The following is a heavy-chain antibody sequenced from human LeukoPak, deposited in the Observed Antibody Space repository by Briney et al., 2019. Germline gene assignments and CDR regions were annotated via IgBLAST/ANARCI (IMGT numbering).Heavy chain of an antibody. J-gene: IGHJ4*02. CDR3: VKGELLWFGVLEVFDY. Sequence: GGSLRLSCSASGFTFSSYAMHWVRQAPGKGLEYDSAISSNGGSTYYADSVKGRFTISRDNSKNTLYLQMSSLRAEDTAVYYCVKGELLWFGVLEVFDYWGQGTLVTVSS. CDR2: ISSNGGST. V-gene: IGHV3-64D*06. D-gene: IGHD3-10*01. CDR1: GFTFSSYA.